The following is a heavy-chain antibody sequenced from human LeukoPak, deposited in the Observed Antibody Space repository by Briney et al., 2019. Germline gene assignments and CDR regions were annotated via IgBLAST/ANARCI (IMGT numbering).Heavy chain of an antibody. J-gene: IGHJ4*02. Sequence: GESLKISCKGSGYSFSNYWIGWVRQMPGKGLEWMGIIYPGDSDTRYSPSFQGQVTISADKSISTAYLQWSSLKASDTAMYYCARVDSGGSGSYYTFDYWGQGTPVTVSS. CDR3: ARVDSGGSGSYYTFDY. V-gene: IGHV5-51*01. CDR2: IYPGDSDT. D-gene: IGHD3-10*01. CDR1: GYSFSNYW.